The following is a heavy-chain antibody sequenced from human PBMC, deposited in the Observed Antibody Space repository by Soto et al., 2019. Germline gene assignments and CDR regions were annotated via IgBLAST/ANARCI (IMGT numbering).Heavy chain of an antibody. J-gene: IGHJ6*02. Sequence: DVQLLESGGGLVQPGGSLRLSCAASGFRFSTYDMSWVRQAPGKGLEWVSVMSGSGSGTYYAASVKGRFTISRDNSKNTLYLQMNSLRAEDTAVYYCVRQAKLTTVTANVGYYYGLDVWGQGTTVTVSS. CDR1: GFRFSTYD. V-gene: IGHV3-23*01. CDR2: MSGSGSGT. CDR3: VRQAKLTTVTANVGYYYGLDV. D-gene: IGHD4-4*01.